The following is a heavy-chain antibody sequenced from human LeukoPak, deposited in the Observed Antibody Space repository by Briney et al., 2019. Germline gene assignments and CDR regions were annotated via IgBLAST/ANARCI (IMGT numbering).Heavy chain of an antibody. V-gene: IGHV3-23*01. CDR2: VTSGGST. CDR1: GFTFTSYV. J-gene: IGHJ4*02. CDR3: ANYLRQLPFDY. Sequence: GGSLRLSCAASGFTFTSYVMTWVRQAPEKGLEWVSAVTSGGSTFYADSAKGRFTISRDNSKNTLYLQMNSLRAEDTAVYYCANYLRQLPFDYWGQGTLVTVSS. D-gene: IGHD2-2*01.